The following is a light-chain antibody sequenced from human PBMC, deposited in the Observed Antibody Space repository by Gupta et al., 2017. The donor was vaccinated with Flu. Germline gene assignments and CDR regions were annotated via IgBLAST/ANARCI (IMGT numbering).Light chain of an antibody. J-gene: IGKJ3*01. CDR1: QSVSSSY. CDR3: QQYGSSPSMT. Sequence: EIVLTQSPGTLSLSPGERATLSGRASQSVSSSYLAWYQQKPGQAPRLLIYGASRRATGIPDRFSGSGSGTDFTLTISRLEPEDFAVYYCQQYGSSPSMTFGPGTKVEIK. CDR2: GAS. V-gene: IGKV3-20*01.